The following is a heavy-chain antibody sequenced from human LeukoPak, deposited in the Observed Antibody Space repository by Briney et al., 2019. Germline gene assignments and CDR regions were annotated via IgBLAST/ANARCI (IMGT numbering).Heavy chain of an antibody. CDR2: IYYSVST. Sequence: SETLSLTCTVSGGSISSYYWSWIRQPPGKGLEWIGDIYYSVSTNYNPSLKTRVTISVATSKNQFSLKLSSVTAADTAVYYCARRTAAAGRYNWFDPWGQGTLVTVSS. CDR1: GGSISSYY. V-gene: IGHV4-59*08. CDR3: ARRTAAAGRYNWFDP. D-gene: IGHD6-13*01. J-gene: IGHJ5*02.